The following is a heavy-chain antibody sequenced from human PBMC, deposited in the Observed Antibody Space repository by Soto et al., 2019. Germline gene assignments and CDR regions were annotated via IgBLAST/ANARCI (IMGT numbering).Heavy chain of an antibody. D-gene: IGHD6-13*01. CDR3: ARGRRQQLVQSHLAWFDP. Sequence: SETLSLTCAVYGGSFSDYYWSWIRQPPGKGLEWIGEINHSGSTNYNPSLMSRVTILVDTSKNQLSLKLSSVTAADTAVYYCARGRRQQLVQSHLAWFDPWGQGTLVTVSS. CDR2: INHSGST. J-gene: IGHJ5*02. V-gene: IGHV4-34*01. CDR1: GGSFSDYY.